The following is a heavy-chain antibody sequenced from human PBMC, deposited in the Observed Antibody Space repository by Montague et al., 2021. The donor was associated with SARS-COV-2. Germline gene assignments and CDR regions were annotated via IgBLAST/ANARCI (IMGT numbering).Heavy chain of an antibody. CDR2: IYYTGST. CDR1: GGSISNYY. CDR3: ARAQNTCFIANCVNYFDF. Sequence: SETLSLTCTVSGGSISNYYWSWIRQPPGEGLEWIGYIYYTGSTKYNPSLKSRVTMSLDRPTNRFSLRLNSVTAADTAMYYCARAQNTCFIANCVNYFDFWGLGAQVTVSS. J-gene: IGHJ4*02. V-gene: IGHV4-59*01. D-gene: IGHD1-1*01.